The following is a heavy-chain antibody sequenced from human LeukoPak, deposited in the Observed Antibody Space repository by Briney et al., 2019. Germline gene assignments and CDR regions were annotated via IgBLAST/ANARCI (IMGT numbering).Heavy chain of an antibody. CDR1: GFTFSGYY. CDR2: ISSSSSYT. D-gene: IGHD2-2*01. J-gene: IGHJ3*02. CDR3: ARDLGYCSSTSCSDAFDI. V-gene: IGHV3-11*06. Sequence: GGSLRLSCAASGFTFSGYYMSWIRQAPGKGLECVSYISSSSSYTNYADSVKGRFTISRDNAKNSLYLQMNSLRAEDTAVYYCARDLGYCSSTSCSDAFDIWGQGTMVTVSS.